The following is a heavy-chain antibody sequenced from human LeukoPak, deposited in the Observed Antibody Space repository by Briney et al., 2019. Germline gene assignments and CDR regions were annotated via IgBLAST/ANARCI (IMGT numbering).Heavy chain of an antibody. CDR1: GYSFTSYW. D-gene: IGHD3-22*01. CDR2: IYPGDSDT. Sequence: GESLKISCKGSGYSFTSYWIGWVRQMPGKGLEWMGIIYPGDSDTRYNPSFQGQVTISADKSISTAYLQWSSLKASDTAMYYCASAIRYYDSSGYPPHYYYYYGMDVWGQGTTVTVSS. J-gene: IGHJ6*02. CDR3: ASAIRYYDSSGYPPHYYYYYGMDV. V-gene: IGHV5-51*01.